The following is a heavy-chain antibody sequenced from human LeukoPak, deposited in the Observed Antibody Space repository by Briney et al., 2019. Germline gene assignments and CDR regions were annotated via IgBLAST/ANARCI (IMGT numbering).Heavy chain of an antibody. CDR1: GFSFTDYW. Sequence: GGSLRLSCAGSGFSFTDYWMSWVRQAPGKGLEWVANIKSDESEKYYVDSVMGRFSFSRDNAKNSQYLQMNSLRVEDTAVYYCARRVVTGTGRYDYWGQGTLVTVSS. D-gene: IGHD1-1*01. CDR2: IKSDESEK. J-gene: IGHJ4*02. CDR3: ARRVVTGTGRYDY. V-gene: IGHV3-7*01.